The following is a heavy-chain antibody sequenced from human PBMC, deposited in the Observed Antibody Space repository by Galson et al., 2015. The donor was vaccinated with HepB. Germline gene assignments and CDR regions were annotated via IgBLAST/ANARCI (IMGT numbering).Heavy chain of an antibody. CDR3: ARDGGGLRELEWLSPNEALDY. V-gene: IGHV3-33*01. CDR2: IWFDGSKK. J-gene: IGHJ4*02. Sequence: SLRLSCAASGFTFSNYGMHWVRQAPGKGLEWVALIWFDGSKKYYADSVKGRFTTSRDNSNTTLFLQMNSLRAEDTAVDYCARDGGGLRELEWLSPNEALDYWGQGILVTVAS. D-gene: IGHD3-3*01. CDR1: GFTFSNYG.